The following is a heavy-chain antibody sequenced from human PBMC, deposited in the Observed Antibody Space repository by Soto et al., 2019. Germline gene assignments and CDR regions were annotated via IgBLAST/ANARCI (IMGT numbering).Heavy chain of an antibody. CDR2: IIPIFGTA. J-gene: IGHJ6*02. V-gene: IGHV1-69*12. Sequence: QVQLVQSGAEVKKPGSSVKVSCKASGGTFSSYAISWVRQAPGQGLEWMGGIIPIFGTANYAQKFQGRVTITADESTSTAYRELSSLGPEDTAVYYCARGVLVPAATYTNYYDGMDVWGQGTTVTVSS. CDR1: GGTFSSYA. D-gene: IGHD2-2*01. CDR3: ARGVLVPAATYTNYYDGMDV.